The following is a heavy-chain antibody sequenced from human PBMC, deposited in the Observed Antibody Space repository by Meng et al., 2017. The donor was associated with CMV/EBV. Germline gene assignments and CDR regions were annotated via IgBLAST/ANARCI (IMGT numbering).Heavy chain of an antibody. D-gene: IGHD5-18*01. Sequence: VVAGGCLGTPGGFLILSCTAASFTISRHYMSWGRQARRKGVECGSLIYSDGGTYYADSMKGRFTISRDNSKNTVYLQMNSLRAEDTAVYYCARPGAYGYGRLRWFDPWGQGTLVTVSS. CDR3: ARPGAYGYGRLRWFDP. CDR1: SFTISRHY. CDR2: IYSDGGT. V-gene: IGHV3-66*04. J-gene: IGHJ5*02.